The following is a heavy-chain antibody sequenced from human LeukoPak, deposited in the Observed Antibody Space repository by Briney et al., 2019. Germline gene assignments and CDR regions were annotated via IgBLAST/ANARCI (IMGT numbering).Heavy chain of an antibody. J-gene: IGHJ6*02. Sequence: PSETLSLTCTVSRGSISSSFYYWGWIRQPPGKGLEWIGNIYYSGSTYYNPSLKSRVTISVDTSKNQFSLKLSSVTAADTAVYYCARYPPYSSSWYASGMDVWGQGTTVTVSS. CDR3: ARYPPYSSSWYASGMDV. CDR1: RGSISSSFYY. V-gene: IGHV4-39*01. D-gene: IGHD6-13*01. CDR2: IYYSGST.